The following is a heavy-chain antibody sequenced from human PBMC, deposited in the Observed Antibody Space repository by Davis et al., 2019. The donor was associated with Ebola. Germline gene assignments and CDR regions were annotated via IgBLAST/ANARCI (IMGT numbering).Heavy chain of an antibody. CDR1: GFTFSSYA. CDR3: ATRYCSSTSCNRYFQH. Sequence: GESLKISCAASGFTFSSYAMSWVRQAPGKGLEWVSAISGSGGSTYYADSVKGRFTISRDNAKNSVYLQMNSLRAEDTAVYYCATRYCSSTSCNRYFQHWGQGTLVTVSS. J-gene: IGHJ1*01. D-gene: IGHD2-2*01. CDR2: ISGSGGST. V-gene: IGHV3-23*01.